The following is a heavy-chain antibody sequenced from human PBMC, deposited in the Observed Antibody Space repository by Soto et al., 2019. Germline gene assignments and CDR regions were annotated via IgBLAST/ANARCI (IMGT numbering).Heavy chain of an antibody. CDR1: GFSLTTSGVG. CDR3: AHRILRTVFGLVTTTAIYFDF. V-gene: IGHV2-5*02. CDR2: IYWDDDK. Sequence: QITLNESGPTVVKPAETLTLTCTFSGFSLTTSGVGVGWIRQSPGKAPEWLALIYWDDDKPYSASLKSRLTITKDTSKTQVVLTMASVDPADTATYYCAHRILRTVFGLVTTTAIYFDFWGQGTPVVVSS. D-gene: IGHD3-3*01. J-gene: IGHJ4*02.